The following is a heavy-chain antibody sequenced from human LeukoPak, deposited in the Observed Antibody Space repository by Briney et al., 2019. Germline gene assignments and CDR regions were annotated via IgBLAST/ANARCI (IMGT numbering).Heavy chain of an antibody. J-gene: IGHJ4*02. CDR3: AKDRQWLVRGKYYFDY. CDR1: GFTFSSYA. CDR2: ISYDGSNK. Sequence: GGSLRLSCAASGFTFSSYAMHWVRQAPGKGLEWVAVISYDGSNKYYADSVKGRFTISRDNSKNTLYLQMNSLRAEDTAVYYCAKDRQWLVRGKYYFDYWGQGTLVTVSS. D-gene: IGHD6-19*01. V-gene: IGHV3-30-3*01.